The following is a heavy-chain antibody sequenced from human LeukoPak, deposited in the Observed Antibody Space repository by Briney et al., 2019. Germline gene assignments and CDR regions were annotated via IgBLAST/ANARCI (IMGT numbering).Heavy chain of an antibody. D-gene: IGHD3-10*01. V-gene: IGHV5-51*01. CDR1: GYSFTTYW. CDR2: IYPDDSDT. J-gene: IGHJ5*02. CDR3: VRQRGASGTINHFDP. Sequence: GESLKISCKTSGYSFTTYWIGWVRQMPGTGLEWVGAIYPDDSDTRYSPSFQGQVVISAGRPIRTAYLQWNTLKTSDTAMYYCVRQRGASGTINHFDPWGQGTLVTVSS.